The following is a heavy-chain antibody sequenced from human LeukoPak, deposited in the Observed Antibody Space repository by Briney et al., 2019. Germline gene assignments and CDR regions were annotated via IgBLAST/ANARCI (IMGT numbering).Heavy chain of an antibody. J-gene: IGHJ4*02. V-gene: IGHV3-30*14. CDR1: GFTFSSYA. Sequence: GGSLRLSCAASGFTFSSYAMHWVRQAPGKGLEWVAVISYDGSNKYYADSVKGRFTISRDNSKNTLYLQMNSLRAEDTAVYYCASQDYGGVNWGQGTLVTVSS. D-gene: IGHD4-23*01. CDR3: ASQDYGGVN. CDR2: ISYDGSNK.